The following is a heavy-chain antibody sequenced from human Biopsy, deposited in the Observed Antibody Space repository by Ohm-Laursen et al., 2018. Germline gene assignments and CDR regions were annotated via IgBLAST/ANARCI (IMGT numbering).Heavy chain of an antibody. J-gene: IGHJ2*01. CDR3: AKARVAIRYFDI. D-gene: IGHD2-15*01. V-gene: IGHV3-9*01. CDR2: ITWNSGTI. Sequence: RSLRLSRTASGFIFDDYAMHWVRQAPGKGLEWVSSITWNSGTIDYADSVKGRFTISRDNAKNSLYLQMNSLRAGDTALYYCAKARVAIRYFDIWGRGTLVTVSS. CDR1: GFIFDDYA.